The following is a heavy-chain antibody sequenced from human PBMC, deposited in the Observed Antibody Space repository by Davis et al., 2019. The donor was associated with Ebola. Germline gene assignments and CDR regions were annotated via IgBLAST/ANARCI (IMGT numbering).Heavy chain of an antibody. V-gene: IGHV3-30-3*01. Sequence: GASLKISCAASGFPFSGFAMHWVRQAPGEGLEWLAIISHDEINKFYADSVKGRFTISRDNSKNTLYLEMDSLRADDTAVYFCAREGLTSGTYYRADSWGQGTLVTVSS. CDR3: AREGLTSGTYYRADS. CDR2: ISHDEINK. J-gene: IGHJ5*02. CDR1: GFPFSGFA. D-gene: IGHD1-26*01.